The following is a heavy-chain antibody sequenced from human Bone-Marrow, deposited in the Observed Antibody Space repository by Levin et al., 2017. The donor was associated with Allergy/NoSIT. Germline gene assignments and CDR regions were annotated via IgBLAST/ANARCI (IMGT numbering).Heavy chain of an antibody. V-gene: IGHV3-23*01. CDR3: AKDHPSSGWPAFEY. CDR1: GFTFSRYA. D-gene: IGHD6-19*01. CDR2: VNNGGNA. J-gene: IGHJ4*02. Sequence: PGGSLRLSCAASGFTFSRYAMSWVRQAPGRGLEWVASVNNGGNAYYGGSVKGRFTVSRDNSKNTLDLQMNSLGDDDTAIYYCAKDHPSSGWPAFEYWGQGILVTVSS.